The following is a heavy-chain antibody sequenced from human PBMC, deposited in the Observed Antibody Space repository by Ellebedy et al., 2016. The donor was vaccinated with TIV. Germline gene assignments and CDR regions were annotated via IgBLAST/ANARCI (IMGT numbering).Heavy chain of an antibody. D-gene: IGHD3-16*01. J-gene: IGHJ4*02. CDR1: GFIISGDW. V-gene: IGHV3-7*03. CDR3: VTWGQSYGR. Sequence: GESLKISCAASGFIISGDWMSWVRQAPGKGLEWVAHINPDGSAEYYVDSVKGRFTISRANAKRSLFLPMNSLRVDDTAVYYCVTWGQSYGRWGQGSLVTISS. CDR2: INPDGSAE.